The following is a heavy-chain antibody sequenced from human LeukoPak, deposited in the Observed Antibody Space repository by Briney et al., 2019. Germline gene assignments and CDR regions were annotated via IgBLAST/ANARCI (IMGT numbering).Heavy chain of an antibody. D-gene: IGHD3-22*01. CDR3: AAIYYYDSSGHDAFDI. Sequence: GESLKISCKGSGYSFTSYWIGWVRQMPGKGLEWMGIIYPGDSDTRYSPSFQGQVTISADKSISTAYLQWSSLKASDTAMYYCAAIYYYDSSGHDAFDIWGQGTMVAVSS. CDR2: IYPGDSDT. CDR1: GYSFTSYW. V-gene: IGHV5-51*06. J-gene: IGHJ3*02.